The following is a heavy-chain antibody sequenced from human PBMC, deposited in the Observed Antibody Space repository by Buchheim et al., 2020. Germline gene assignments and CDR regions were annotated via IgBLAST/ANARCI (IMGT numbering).Heavy chain of an antibody. Sequence: QVQLVQSGAEVKKPGASVKVSCKASGYTVIGYYIHWVRQAPGQGHEWMGWIDCKTGGTKYAPKFQDRVTMTRDTSIGTAYMELSSLRSDDTAVYYCASDCNSNGCYNREYFQHSSQGSL. D-gene: IGHD2-2*01. J-gene: IGHJ1*01. CDR1: GYTVIGYY. CDR2: IDCKTGGT. CDR3: ASDCNSNGCYNREYFQH. V-gene: IGHV1-2*02.